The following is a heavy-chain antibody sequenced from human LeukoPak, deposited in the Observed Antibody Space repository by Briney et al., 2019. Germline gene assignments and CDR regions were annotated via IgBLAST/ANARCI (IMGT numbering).Heavy chain of an antibody. CDR1: GFILSTYG. J-gene: IGHJ4*02. D-gene: IGHD6-13*01. CDR3: ARVNFEQQPVWAYYFDY. V-gene: IGHV3-48*03. CDR2: ISSSGTTI. Sequence: PGGSLRLSCAASGFILSTYGMNWVRQAPGKGLEWVSYISSSGTTIYYSDSVKGRFTISRDNAKNSLYLQMNSLRADDTAVYYCARVNFEQQPVWAYYFDYWGQGTLVTVSS.